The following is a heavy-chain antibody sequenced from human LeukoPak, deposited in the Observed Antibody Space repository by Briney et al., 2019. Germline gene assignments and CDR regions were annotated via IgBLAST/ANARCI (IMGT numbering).Heavy chain of an antibody. CDR2: IYYSGST. CDR1: GGSISSGGYY. Sequence: PSETLSLTCTVSGGSISSGGYYWSWIRQHPGKGLEWIGYIYYSGSTYYNPSLKSRVTISADTSKNQFSLKLSSVTAADTAVYYCARSTTVTTAYYFDYWGQGTLVTVSS. J-gene: IGHJ4*02. V-gene: IGHV4-31*03. CDR3: ARSTTVTTAYYFDY. D-gene: IGHD4-17*01.